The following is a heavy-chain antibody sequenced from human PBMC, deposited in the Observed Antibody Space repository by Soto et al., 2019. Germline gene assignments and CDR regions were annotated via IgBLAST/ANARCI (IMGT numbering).Heavy chain of an antibody. CDR2: IYHSGST. D-gene: IGHD3-10*01. V-gene: IGHV4-30-2*01. J-gene: IGHJ4*02. CDR1: GGSISSGGYS. CDR3: AGGGSRSYDY. Sequence: LQLQESGSGLVKPSQTLSLTCAVSGGSISSGGYSWSWIRQPPGKGLEWIGYIYHSGSTYYNPSLKSRVTISVDRSKNQFSLKLSSVTAADTAVYYCAGGGSRSYDYWGQGTLVTVSS.